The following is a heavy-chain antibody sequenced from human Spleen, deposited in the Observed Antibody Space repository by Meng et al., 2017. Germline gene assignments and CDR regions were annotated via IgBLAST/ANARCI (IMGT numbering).Heavy chain of an antibody. Sequence: SETLSLTCGVYGGSLSDYHWNWIRQPPGKGLEWIGQINPSGDTNYSPSLKSRVTISVDTSKNQFSLKLSSVTAADTAVYYCARDAAYSSGWDHNFDYWGQGTLVTVSS. J-gene: IGHJ4*02. D-gene: IGHD6-19*01. CDR3: ARDAAYSSGWDHNFDY. CDR2: INPSGDT. V-gene: IGHV4-34*01. CDR1: GGSLSDYH.